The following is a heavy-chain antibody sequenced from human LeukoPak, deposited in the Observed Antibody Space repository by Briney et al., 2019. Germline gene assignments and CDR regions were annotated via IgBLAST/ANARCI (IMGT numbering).Heavy chain of an antibody. D-gene: IGHD3-22*01. CDR2: IRYDGSNK. Sequence: GGSLRLSCGASGFTFSSYGMHWVRQAPGKGLEWVAFIRYDGSNKYYADSVKGRFTISRDNSKNTLYLQMNSLRAEDTAVYYCANGWSITMIVVALEDAFDIWGQGTMVTVS. CDR1: GFTFSSYG. CDR3: ANGWSITMIVVALEDAFDI. J-gene: IGHJ3*02. V-gene: IGHV3-30*02.